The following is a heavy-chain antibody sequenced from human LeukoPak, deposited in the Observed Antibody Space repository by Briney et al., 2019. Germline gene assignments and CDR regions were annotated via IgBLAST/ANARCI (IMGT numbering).Heavy chain of an antibody. CDR2: VYYSGST. V-gene: IGHV4-39*01. Sequence: SETLSLTCTVSGGSISSSSYYWGWIRQPPGKGLEWIGSVYYSGSTYYNPSLKSRVTISVDTSKNQFSLKLSSVTAADTAVYYCARSPGPLVPAAFDIWGQGTMVTVSS. CDR1: GGSISSSSYY. CDR3: ARSPGPLVPAAFDI. D-gene: IGHD3-10*01. J-gene: IGHJ3*02.